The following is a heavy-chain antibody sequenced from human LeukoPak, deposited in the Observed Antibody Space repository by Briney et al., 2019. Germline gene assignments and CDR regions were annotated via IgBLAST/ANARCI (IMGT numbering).Heavy chain of an antibody. V-gene: IGHV1-46*01. D-gene: IGHD3-22*01. CDR2: INPRTGST. J-gene: IGHJ4*02. Sequence: ASVKVSCKASGYSFTSYYMHWVRQAPGQGLEWMGIINPRTGSTSYSQKFQGRITMTRDMSTSTVYMELSSLRSEDTALYYCARGVHVRVYDSNPHYGHYWGQGTLVTVSS. CDR1: GYSFTSYY. CDR3: ARGVHVRVYDSNPHYGHY.